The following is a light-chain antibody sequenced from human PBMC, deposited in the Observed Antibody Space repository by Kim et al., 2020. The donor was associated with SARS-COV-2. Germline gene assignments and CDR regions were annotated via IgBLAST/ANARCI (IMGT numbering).Light chain of an antibody. CDR2: SNN. V-gene: IGLV1-44*01. CDR3: AAWDDSLNYV. J-gene: IGLJ1*01. CDR1: SSNIGSNT. Sequence: PGQRVTICCSGSSSNIGSNTVNWYQQRPGTAPKLLIYSNNQRPSGVPDRFSGSKSGTSASLAISGLQSEDEADYYCAAWDDSLNYVFGTGTKVTVL.